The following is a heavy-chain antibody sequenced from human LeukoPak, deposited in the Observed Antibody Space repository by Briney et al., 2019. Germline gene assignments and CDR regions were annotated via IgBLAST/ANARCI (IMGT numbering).Heavy chain of an antibody. Sequence: GGSLRLSCAASGFTFSSYEMNWVRQAPGKGLKWVSYISSSGSTIYYADSVKGRFTISRDNAKNSLYLQMNSLRAEDTAVCYCARDRARGQQWLVREIPHYFDYWGQGTLVTVSS. CDR3: ARDRARGQQWLVREIPHYFDY. CDR2: ISSSGSTI. D-gene: IGHD6-19*01. J-gene: IGHJ4*02. CDR1: GFTFSSYE. V-gene: IGHV3-48*03.